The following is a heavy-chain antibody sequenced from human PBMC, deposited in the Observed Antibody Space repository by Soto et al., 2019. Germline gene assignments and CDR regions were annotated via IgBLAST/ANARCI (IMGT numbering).Heavy chain of an antibody. J-gene: IGHJ4*02. V-gene: IGHV4-4*02. CDR1: GDSISSNTW. Sequence: QVQLQESGPGLVKPSETLSLTCAVSGDSISSNTWWSWVRQSPGKGLEWIGEIYHSGKTNYKASLKSRVXXXIXXSKNQLSLNLTSVTAADTAVYYCARRPAYISGKDYWGQGTLVTVSS. CDR3: ARRPAYISGKDY. D-gene: IGHD3-3*02. CDR2: IYHSGKT.